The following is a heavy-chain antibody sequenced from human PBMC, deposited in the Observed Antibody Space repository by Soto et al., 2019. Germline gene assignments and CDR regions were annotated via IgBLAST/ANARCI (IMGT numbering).Heavy chain of an antibody. D-gene: IGHD3-10*01. J-gene: IGHJ4*01. CDR1: GFSVSRNY. V-gene: IGHV3-53*01. CDR2: SIGGTRT. CDR3: ARFWFGELPPAYFDS. Sequence: EVQLVESGGGLIQPGGSLRLSCTASGFSVSRNYMTWVRQAPGKGLEWVSASIGGTRTYYRDSVKGRFTISTDTSKNTLYLQMKSLRVEDTAVYFCARFWFGELPPAYFDSWGHGTLVTVSS.